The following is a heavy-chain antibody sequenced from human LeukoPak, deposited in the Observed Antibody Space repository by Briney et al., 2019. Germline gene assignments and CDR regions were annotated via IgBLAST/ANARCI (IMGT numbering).Heavy chain of an antibody. V-gene: IGHV3-23*01. CDR1: GFTFSSYA. J-gene: IGHJ4*02. Sequence: GGSLRLSCAASGFTFSSYAMSWVRQAPGKGLEWVSAISGSGGSTYYADSVKGRFTISRDNAKNSLYLQMNSLRVEDTAMYYCAMGDYFDYWGQGTLVTVSS. CDR2: ISGSGGST. CDR3: AMGDYFDY.